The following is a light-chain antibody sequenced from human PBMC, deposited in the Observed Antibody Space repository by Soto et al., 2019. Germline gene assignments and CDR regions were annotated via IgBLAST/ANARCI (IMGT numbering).Light chain of an antibody. V-gene: IGKV2-28*01. Sequence: IVMTQSPLSLSVTPGEPASISCRSSESLLHSIGYNYLDWYLQKPGQSPQLLIYLGSNRASGVPDRFSGSGSGRDFTLKISRVEADDVGVYYCMQGLETPTFRQGTKVEIK. CDR3: MQGLETPT. CDR2: LGS. J-gene: IGKJ1*01. CDR1: ESLLHSIGYNY.